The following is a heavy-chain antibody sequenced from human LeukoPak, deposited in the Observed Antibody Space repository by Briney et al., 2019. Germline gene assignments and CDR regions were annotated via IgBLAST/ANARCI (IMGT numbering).Heavy chain of an antibody. CDR3: ARRIAAAPLSWLSP. CDR2: IYTSGST. CDR1: GGSISSGSYY. J-gene: IGHJ5*02. D-gene: IGHD6-13*01. V-gene: IGHV4-61*02. Sequence: SQTLSLTCTVSGGSISSGSYYWSWIRQPAGKGLEWIGSIYTSGSTNYNPSLKSRVTISVDTSKNQFSLKLSSVTAADTAVYYSARRIAAAPLSWLSPWGQGTLVTVSS.